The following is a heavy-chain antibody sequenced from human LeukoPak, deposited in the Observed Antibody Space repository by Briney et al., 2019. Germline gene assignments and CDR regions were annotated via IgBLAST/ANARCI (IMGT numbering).Heavy chain of an antibody. Sequence: GGSLRLSCAASGFNFGIYGMHWVRQAPGKGLEWVAVMWDDGTNEYYVESVKGRFTISRDNGKRTLYLQMNSLRVEDTAVYYCARRSMVDYWGQGTLVTVSS. CDR2: MWDDGTNE. CDR3: ARRSMVDY. J-gene: IGHJ4*02. CDR1: GFNFGIYG. V-gene: IGHV3-33*01. D-gene: IGHD2/OR15-2a*01.